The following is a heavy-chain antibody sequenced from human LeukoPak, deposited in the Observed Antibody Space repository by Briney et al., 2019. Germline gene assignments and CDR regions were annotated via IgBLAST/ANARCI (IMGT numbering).Heavy chain of an antibody. D-gene: IGHD2-2*01. V-gene: IGHV4-4*07. Sequence: KPSETLSHTCTVSGGSISTYYWSWIRQPAGKGLEWIGRIYSSGSTNYNPSLESRVTMSVDTSQNQFSLKLSSVTAADTAVYYCVRESLVVFPYWFDPWGQGTLVTVSS. CDR3: VRESLVVFPYWFDP. J-gene: IGHJ5*02. CDR1: GGSISTYY. CDR2: IYSSGST.